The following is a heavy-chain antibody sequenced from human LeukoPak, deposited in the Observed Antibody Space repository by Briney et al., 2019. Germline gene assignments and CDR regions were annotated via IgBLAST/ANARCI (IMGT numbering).Heavy chain of an antibody. V-gene: IGHV1-46*01. Sequence: ASVKVSCKASGYTFSIYNMHWVRQAPGQGLEWMGIINPSGGSATNTQKFQGRVTLTRDTFTVYMELSSLRSEDMAVYYCAREGVAATGLDYWGQGTLVTVSS. J-gene: IGHJ4*02. CDR1: GYTFSIYN. CDR2: INPSGGSA. D-gene: IGHD6-13*01. CDR3: AREGVAATGLDY.